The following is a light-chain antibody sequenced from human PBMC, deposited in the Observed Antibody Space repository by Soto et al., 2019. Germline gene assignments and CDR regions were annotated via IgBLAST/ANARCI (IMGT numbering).Light chain of an antibody. Sequence: QSALTQPASLSGSPGQSITISCTGTSSDIGSYNYVSWYQQHPGKAPTLMIFDVSYRPSGISDRFSGSKSGNTASLTISGLQPEDEADYYCSSYGGSSTLFGGGTKLTVL. J-gene: IGLJ3*02. CDR1: SSDIGSYNY. V-gene: IGLV2-14*03. CDR2: DVS. CDR3: SSYGGSSTL.